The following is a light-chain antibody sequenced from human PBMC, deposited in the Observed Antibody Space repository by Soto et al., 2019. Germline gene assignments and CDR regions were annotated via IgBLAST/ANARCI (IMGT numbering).Light chain of an antibody. Sequence: QAVVTQPASVSGSPGQSIIISCTGTSSDVGGYNYVSWYQQHPGKAPKLMIYEVSNRPSGVSDRFSGSKSGNTASLTISGLQAEDEADYYCSSYTSNSTGVFGGGTKLTVL. J-gene: IGLJ3*02. CDR2: EVS. CDR1: SSDVGGYNY. CDR3: SSYTSNSTGV. V-gene: IGLV2-14*01.